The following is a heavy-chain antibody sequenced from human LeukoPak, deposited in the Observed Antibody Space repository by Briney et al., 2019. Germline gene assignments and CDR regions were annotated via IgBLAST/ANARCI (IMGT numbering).Heavy chain of an antibody. Sequence: GGSLRLSCAASGFTFSTYEMNWVRQAPGKGLEWVSYISTSGSTIYYADPVKGRFTISRDNAENLLYLQMNSLRAEDTAAYYCARDSPMIGSYCYYMDVWGKGTTVTVSS. D-gene: IGHD3-22*01. CDR3: ARDSPMIGSYCYYMDV. J-gene: IGHJ6*03. CDR2: ISTSGSTI. V-gene: IGHV3-48*03. CDR1: GFTFSTYE.